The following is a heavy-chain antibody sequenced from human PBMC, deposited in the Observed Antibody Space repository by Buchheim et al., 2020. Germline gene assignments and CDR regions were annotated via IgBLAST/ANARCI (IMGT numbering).Heavy chain of an antibody. Sequence: EVQLLESGGGLVQPGGSLRLSCAASGFTFSSYAMSWVRQAPGKGLEWVSAISGSGGSTYYADSVKGRVTISRDNSKNTLYLQMNSLRAEDTAVYYCAKVVRSIVVVVAATPPQPPDYWGQGTL. D-gene: IGHD2-15*01. CDR2: ISGSGGST. V-gene: IGHV3-23*01. CDR3: AKVVRSIVVVVAATPPQPPDY. CDR1: GFTFSSYA. J-gene: IGHJ4*02.